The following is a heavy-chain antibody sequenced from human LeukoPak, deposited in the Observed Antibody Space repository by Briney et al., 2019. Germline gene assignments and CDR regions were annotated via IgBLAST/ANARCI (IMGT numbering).Heavy chain of an antibody. D-gene: IGHD2-2*01. Sequence: GGSLRLSCAASGFTFSGSAMHWVRQASGKGLEWVGRIRSKANSYATAYAASVKGRFTISRDGSKNTAYLQMNSLKTEDTAVYYCTRHSVVPAAQGYYYMDVWGKGTTVTVSS. CDR3: TRHSVVPAAQGYYYMDV. V-gene: IGHV3-73*01. CDR1: GFTFSGSA. CDR2: IRSKANSYAT. J-gene: IGHJ6*03.